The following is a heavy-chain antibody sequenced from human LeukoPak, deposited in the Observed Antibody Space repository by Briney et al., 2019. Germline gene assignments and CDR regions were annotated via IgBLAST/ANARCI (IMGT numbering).Heavy chain of an antibody. D-gene: IGHD1-26*01. V-gene: IGHV3-13*01. J-gene: IGHJ5*02. CDR1: GFTFSRYD. Sequence: QSGGSLRLSCAASGFTFSRYDMHWVRQTPGKTLEWVYGIGTEGDTHYPDSLKGRFTISREIGQDSLSLQINTLRAGDTAVYYCARGPKINPPSWDAVGWFYAWGQGTLVTVSA. CDR2: IGTEGDT. CDR3: ARGPKINPPSWDAVGWFYA.